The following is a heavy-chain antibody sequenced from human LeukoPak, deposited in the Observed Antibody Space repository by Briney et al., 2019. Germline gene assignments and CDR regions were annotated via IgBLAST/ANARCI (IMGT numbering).Heavy chain of an antibody. CDR2: IYTSGST. V-gene: IGHV4-4*07. CDR1: GGSISSYY. D-gene: IGHD5-12*01. Sequence: SETLSLTCTVSGGSISSYYWSWIRQPAGKGLEWIGRIYTSGSTNYNPSLKSRVTISVDTSKNQLSLKLSSVTAADTAVYYCARADIVATIGIFDYWGQGTLVTVSS. J-gene: IGHJ4*02. CDR3: ARADIVATIGIFDY.